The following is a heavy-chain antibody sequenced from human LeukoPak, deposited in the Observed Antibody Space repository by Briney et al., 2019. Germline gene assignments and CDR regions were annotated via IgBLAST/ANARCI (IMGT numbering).Heavy chain of an antibody. CDR2: ISYDGNVK. D-gene: IGHD1-26*01. CDR3: ARDFSTKYSQDY. CDR1: GFSFSHYA. Sequence: GGSLRLSCAASGFSFSHYALHWVRQAPGKGLEWLAFISYDGNVKYYADSVKGRFTVSRDDSKITLYLQMNSLRTEATALYYCARDFSTKYSQDYWGQGTLVTVSS. V-gene: IGHV3-30-3*01. J-gene: IGHJ4*02.